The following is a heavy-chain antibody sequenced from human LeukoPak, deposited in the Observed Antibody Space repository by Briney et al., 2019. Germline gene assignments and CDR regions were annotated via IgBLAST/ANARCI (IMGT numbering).Heavy chain of an antibody. CDR3: ARAEGYSYAFYFVY. Sequence: HPGGSLRVTCAASGFTFSSYWMTWVRQAPGKGLEWVANIKYGGSEKYYADSVKGRFTIARDNAKNSLYLQMNSLRAEDTAVYFCARAEGYSYAFYFVYWGQGTLVTVSS. D-gene: IGHD5-18*01. V-gene: IGHV3-7*04. J-gene: IGHJ4*02. CDR1: GFTFSSYW. CDR2: IKYGGSEK.